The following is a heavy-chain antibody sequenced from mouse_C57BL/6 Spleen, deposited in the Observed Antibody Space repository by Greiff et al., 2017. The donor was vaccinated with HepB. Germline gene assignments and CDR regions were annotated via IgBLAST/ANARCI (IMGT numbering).Heavy chain of an antibody. CDR3: TRGSYDYDLAWFAY. CDR2: ISSGGDYI. CDR1: GFTFSSYA. Sequence: EVKVVESGEGLVKPGGSLKLSCAASGFTFSSYAMSWVRQTPEKRLEWVAYISSGGDYIYYADTVKGRFTISRDNARNTLYLQMSSLKSEDTAMYYCTRGSYDYDLAWFAYWGQGTLVTVSA. D-gene: IGHD2-4*01. V-gene: IGHV5-9-1*02. J-gene: IGHJ3*01.